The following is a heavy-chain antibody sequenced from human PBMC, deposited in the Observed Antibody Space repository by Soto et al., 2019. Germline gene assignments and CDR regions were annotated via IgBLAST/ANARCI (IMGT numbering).Heavy chain of an antibody. D-gene: IGHD2-8*01. CDR1: GYTFLSFY. CDR3: ARDVTNGVSHGAFDI. CDR2: INPSGGNT. J-gene: IGHJ3*02. V-gene: IGHV1-46*01. Sequence: ASVKVSCKASGYTFLSFYMHWVRQAPGQGLEWMGVINPSGGNTVYAQKFLGRVTMTRDTSTNTVYMELSSLRFEDTAVYYCARDVTNGVSHGAFDIWGQGTMVTVSS.